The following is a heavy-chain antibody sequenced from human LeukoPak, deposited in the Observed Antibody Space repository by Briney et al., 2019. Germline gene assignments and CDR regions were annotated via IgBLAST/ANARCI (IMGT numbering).Heavy chain of an antibody. Sequence: SETLSLTCAVYGGSFSGYYWSWIRQPPGKGLEWIGEINHSGSTNYNPSLKSRVTISVDTSKNQFSLKLSSVTAADTAVYYCARVTGLEGSSKLGYWGQGTLVTVSS. V-gene: IGHV4-34*01. CDR3: ARVTGLEGSSKLGY. J-gene: IGHJ4*02. CDR1: GGSFSGYY. D-gene: IGHD6-13*01. CDR2: INHSGST.